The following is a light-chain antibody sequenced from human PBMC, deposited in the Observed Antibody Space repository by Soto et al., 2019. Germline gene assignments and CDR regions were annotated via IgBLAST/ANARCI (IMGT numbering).Light chain of an antibody. Sequence: QSALTQPASVSGSPGQSITISCTGTSSDVGSYNLVSWYQHHPGKAPKLMIYVVGKRPSGVSSRFSGSKSGNTASLTISGLQAEDEADYYRCSYAGSGTPYVFGTGTKVTVL. CDR3: CSYAGSGTPYV. J-gene: IGLJ1*01. V-gene: IGLV2-23*02. CDR1: SSDVGSYNL. CDR2: VVG.